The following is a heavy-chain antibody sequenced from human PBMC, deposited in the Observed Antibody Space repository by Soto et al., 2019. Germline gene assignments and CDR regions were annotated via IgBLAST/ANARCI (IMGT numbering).Heavy chain of an antibody. V-gene: IGHV3-30-3*01. CDR1: GFTLRSYA. J-gene: IGHJ4*02. Sequence: SLRLSGAAAGFTLRSYAMHWVRQAAGKGLEWLAVISYDGSNKYYADSVKGRFTISRDNSKNTLYLQMNSLRAEDTAVYYCARGFSVVITHFDYWGQGTLVTVSS. D-gene: IGHD3-22*01. CDR3: ARGFSVVITHFDY. CDR2: ISYDGSNK.